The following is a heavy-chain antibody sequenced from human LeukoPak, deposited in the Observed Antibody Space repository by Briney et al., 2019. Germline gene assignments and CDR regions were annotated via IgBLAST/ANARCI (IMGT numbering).Heavy chain of an antibody. Sequence: SETLSLTCTVSGGSISSYYWSWIRQPPGKGLEWIGYIYYSGSTNYNPSLKSRVTISVDTSENQFSLKLSSVTAADTAVYYCARGLYSSSWYVDYWGQGTLVTVSS. J-gene: IGHJ4*02. D-gene: IGHD6-13*01. CDR3: ARGLYSSSWYVDY. V-gene: IGHV4-59*01. CDR2: IYYSGST. CDR1: GGSISSYY.